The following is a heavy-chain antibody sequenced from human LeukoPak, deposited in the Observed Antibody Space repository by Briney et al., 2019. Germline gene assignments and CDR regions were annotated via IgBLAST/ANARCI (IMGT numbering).Heavy chain of an antibody. CDR1: GFTVSSNY. CDR3: ARDPIYCSSTSCYTTFDY. V-gene: IGHV3-66*01. Sequence: GGSLRLSCAASGFTVSSNYMSWVRQAPGKGLEWVSVIYSGGSTYYADSVKGRFTISRDNSKNTLYLQMNSLRAEDTAVYYCARDPIYCSSTSCYTTFDYWGQGTLVTVSS. J-gene: IGHJ4*02. CDR2: IYSGGST. D-gene: IGHD2-2*02.